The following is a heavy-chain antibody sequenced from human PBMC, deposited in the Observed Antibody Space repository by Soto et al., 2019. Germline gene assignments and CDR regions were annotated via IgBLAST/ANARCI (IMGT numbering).Heavy chain of an antibody. Sequence: LSLTCAVYGGSFSGYYWSWIRQPPGKGLEWIGEINHSGSTNYNPSLKSRVTISVDTSKNQFSLKLSSVTAADTAVYYCARAAYCTNGVCYTGDGPYGMDVWGQGTTVTVSS. V-gene: IGHV4-34*01. D-gene: IGHD2-8*01. CDR3: ARAAYCTNGVCYTGDGPYGMDV. J-gene: IGHJ6*02. CDR2: INHSGST. CDR1: GGSFSGYY.